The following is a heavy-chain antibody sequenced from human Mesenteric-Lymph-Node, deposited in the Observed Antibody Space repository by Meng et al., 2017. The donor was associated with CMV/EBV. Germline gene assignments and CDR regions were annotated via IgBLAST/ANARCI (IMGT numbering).Heavy chain of an antibody. Sequence: VSGGSISSGGYYWSWLRQHPGKGLEWIGYIYYSGSTYYNPSLESRVTISVDTSKNQFSLKLSSVTAADTAVYYCARDRNGYGIFDYWGQGTLVTVSS. V-gene: IGHV4-31*02. CDR1: GGSISSGGYY. CDR2: IYYSGST. D-gene: IGHD5-12*01. J-gene: IGHJ4*02. CDR3: ARDRNGYGIFDY.